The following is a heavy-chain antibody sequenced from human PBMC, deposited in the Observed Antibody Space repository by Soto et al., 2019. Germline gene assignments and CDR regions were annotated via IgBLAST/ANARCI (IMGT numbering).Heavy chain of an antibody. V-gene: IGHV4-61*01. CDR1: GGSVSSGSYY. D-gene: IGHD2-2*02. J-gene: IGHJ5*02. CDR2: IYYSGST. Sequence: QVQLQESGPGLVKPSETLSLTCTVSGGSVSSGSYYWSWIRQPPGKGLEWIGYIYYSGSTNYNPSLKSRVTISVDTSKNQFSLKLSSVTAADTAVYYCARLYCSSTSCYTYNLWFDPCGQGTLVTVSS. CDR3: ARLYCSSTSCYTYNLWFDP.